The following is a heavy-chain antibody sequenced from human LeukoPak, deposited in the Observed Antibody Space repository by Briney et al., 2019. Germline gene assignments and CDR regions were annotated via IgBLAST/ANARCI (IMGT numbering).Heavy chain of an antibody. D-gene: IGHD1-26*01. CDR3: ARGVGARGNYFDY. J-gene: IGHJ4*02. CDR2: IYYSGST. V-gene: IGHV4-59*01. Sequence: SETLSLTCTVSGGSISSYYWSCIRQPPGKGLEWIGYIYYSGSTNYNPSLKSRVTISVDTSKNQFSLKLSSVTAADTAVYYCARGVGARGNYFDYWGQGTLVTVSS. CDR1: GGSISSYY.